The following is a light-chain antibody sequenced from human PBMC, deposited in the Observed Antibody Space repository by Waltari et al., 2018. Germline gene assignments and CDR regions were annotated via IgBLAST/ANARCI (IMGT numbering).Light chain of an antibody. CDR2: EVF. J-gene: IGLJ1*01. Sequence: QSALTQPASVSGTPGQSITISCSGTTTDVGSHDLVPWYQQHPGEAPKLLICEVFKRPPDTSSRFSGAKSGSTASLTISGLQPEDEADYYCCSYAGRGTYVFGSGTKVTVL. CDR1: TTDVGSHDL. CDR3: CSYAGRGTYV. V-gene: IGLV2-23*02.